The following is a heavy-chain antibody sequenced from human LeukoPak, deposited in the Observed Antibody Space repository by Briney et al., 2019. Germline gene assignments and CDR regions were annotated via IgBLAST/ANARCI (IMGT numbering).Heavy chain of an antibody. D-gene: IGHD3-10*01. CDR2: TYYRSTWYN. CDR1: GDSVSSNSVT. Sequence: SQTLSLTCAISGDSVSSNSVTWNWIRQSPSRGLEWLGRTYYRSTWYNDYAVSVKSRITINPDTSKNQFSLQLNSVTPEDTAVYYCARDLYYGSGMVMGYWGQGTLVTVSS. CDR3: ARDLYYGSGMVMGY. J-gene: IGHJ4*02. V-gene: IGHV6-1*01.